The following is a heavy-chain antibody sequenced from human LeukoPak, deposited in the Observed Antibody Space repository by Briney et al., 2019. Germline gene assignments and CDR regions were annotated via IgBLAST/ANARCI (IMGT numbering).Heavy chain of an antibody. CDR3: ASRPRPYYYDSNGYFPLNF. V-gene: IGHV3-21*06. Sequence: GGSLRLSCTTSGFTFSAYDMVWIRQAPGRGLEWVSSISTGNTYVYYADSVKGRFTISRDNANNSLSLQMNSLRAEDTAVYYCASRPRPYYYDSNGYFPLNFWGQRTLVAVSS. CDR2: ISTGNTYV. D-gene: IGHD3-22*01. J-gene: IGHJ4*02. CDR1: GFTFSAYD.